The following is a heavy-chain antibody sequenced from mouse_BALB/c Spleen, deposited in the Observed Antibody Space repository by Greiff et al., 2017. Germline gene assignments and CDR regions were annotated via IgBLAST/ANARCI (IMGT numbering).Heavy chain of an antibody. CDR3: AREGMDY. CDR2: ISSGSSTI. J-gene: IGHJ4*01. V-gene: IGHV5-17*02. CDR1: GFTFSSFG. Sequence: EVQLVESGGGLVQPGGSRKLSCAASGFTFSSFGMHWVRQAPEKGLEWVAYISSGSSTIYYADTVKGRFTISRDNPKNTLFLQMTSLRSEDTAMYYCAREGMDYGGQGTSVTVSS.